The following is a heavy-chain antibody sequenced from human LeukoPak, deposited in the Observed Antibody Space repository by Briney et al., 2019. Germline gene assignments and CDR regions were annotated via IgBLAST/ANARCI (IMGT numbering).Heavy chain of an antibody. CDR2: INHSGSN. J-gene: IGHJ6*02. Sequence: SETLSLTCAVYGGSFSGYYWSWIRQAPGKGLEWIGEINHSGSNNYNPSLKSRVTISVDTSKNQFSLKLSSVTAADTAVYYCARRYSSSAGPHRGISGMDVWGQGTTVTVSS. D-gene: IGHD6-13*01. V-gene: IGHV4-34*01. CDR1: GGSFSGYY. CDR3: ARRYSSSAGPHRGISGMDV.